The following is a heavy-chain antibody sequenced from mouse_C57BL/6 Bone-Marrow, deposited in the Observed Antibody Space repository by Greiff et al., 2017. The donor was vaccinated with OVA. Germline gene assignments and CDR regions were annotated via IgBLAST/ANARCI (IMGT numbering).Heavy chain of an antibody. Sequence: VQGVESGAELVRPGTSVKMSCKASGYTFTNYWIGWAKQRPGHGLEWIGDIYPGGGYTNYNEKFKGKATLTADKSSSTAYMQFSSLTSEDSAIYDCARENYYGSSLAYWGQGTLVTVSA. CDR3: ARENYYGSSLAY. CDR1: GYTFTNYW. D-gene: IGHD1-1*01. CDR2: IYPGGGYT. V-gene: IGHV1-63*01. J-gene: IGHJ3*01.